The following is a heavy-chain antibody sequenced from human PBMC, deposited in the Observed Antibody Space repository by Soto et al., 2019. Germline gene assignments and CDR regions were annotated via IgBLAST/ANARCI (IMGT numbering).Heavy chain of an antibody. CDR2: IRGSGGPT. J-gene: IGHJ4*02. CDR3: VKDFRGGYDWTHD. Sequence: EVQLLESGGDLVQPGGSLRLSCAASGFTFSKYAMSWVRQAPGKGLEWVSLIRGSGGPTNYADSVKGRFTVSRDNSKNMLFLQMNSLRAEDTAVYYCVKDFRGGYDWTHDWGQGTLVTVSS. CDR1: GFTFSKYA. D-gene: IGHD5-12*01. V-gene: IGHV3-23*01.